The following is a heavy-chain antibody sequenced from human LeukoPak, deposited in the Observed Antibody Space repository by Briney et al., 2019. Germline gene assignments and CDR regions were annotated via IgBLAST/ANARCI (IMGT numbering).Heavy chain of an antibody. J-gene: IGHJ5*02. CDR3: ARDWDDILTGFLGWFDP. D-gene: IGHD3-9*01. Sequence: GGSLRLSCAASGFTFSDYYMSWIRQAPGRGLEWVSYISSSGSTIYYADSVKGRFTISRDNAKNSLYLQMNSLRAEDTAVYYCARDWDDILTGFLGWFDPWGQGTLVTVSS. CDR2: ISSSGSTI. CDR1: GFTFSDYY. V-gene: IGHV3-11*04.